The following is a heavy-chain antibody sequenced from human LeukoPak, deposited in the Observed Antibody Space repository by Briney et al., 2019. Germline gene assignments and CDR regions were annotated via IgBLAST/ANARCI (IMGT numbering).Heavy chain of an antibody. CDR3: ARHAMVRGVIDY. D-gene: IGHD3-10*01. CDR2: INHSGST. V-gene: IGHV4-34*01. J-gene: IGHJ4*02. Sequence: NSSETLSLTCAVYGGSFSGYYWSWIRQPPGKGLEWIGEINHSGSTNYNPSLKSRVTISVDTSKNQFSLKLSSVTAADTAVYYCARHAMVRGVIDYWGQGTLVTVSS. CDR1: GGSFSGYY.